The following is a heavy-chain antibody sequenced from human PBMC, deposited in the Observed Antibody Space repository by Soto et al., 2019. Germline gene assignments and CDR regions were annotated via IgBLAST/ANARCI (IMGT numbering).Heavy chain of an antibody. CDR1: GGSISSGGYY. J-gene: IGHJ5*02. Sequence: QVQLQESGPGLVKPSQTLSLTCTVSGGSISSGGYYWSWIRQHPGKGLEWIGYIYYSGSTYYNPSRKGRVTISVDTSKNQFSLKLSSVTAADTAVYYCARTSYDSSGTAADPWGQGTLVTVSS. V-gene: IGHV4-31*03. CDR3: ARTSYDSSGTAADP. D-gene: IGHD3-22*01. CDR2: IYYSGST.